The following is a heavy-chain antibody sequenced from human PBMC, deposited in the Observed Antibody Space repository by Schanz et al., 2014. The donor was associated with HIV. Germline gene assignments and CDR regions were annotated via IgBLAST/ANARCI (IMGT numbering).Heavy chain of an antibody. V-gene: IGHV3-9*01. CDR3: ARDDCSGGSCYSNYYYGMDV. D-gene: IGHD2-15*01. CDR2: INWNSGDI. J-gene: IGHJ6*02. Sequence: EVQLVESGGGLVQPGRSLRISCAASGFDFGNYGMHWVRQVPGKGLEWVSGINWNSGDIGYADSVKGRFTISRDNAKNSLYLQMNSLRPEDTAVYYCARDDCSGGSCYSNYYYGMDVWGQGTTVTVSS. CDR1: GFDFGNYG.